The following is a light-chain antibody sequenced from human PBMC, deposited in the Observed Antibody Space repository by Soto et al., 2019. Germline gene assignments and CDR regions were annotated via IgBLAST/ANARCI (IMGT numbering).Light chain of an antibody. V-gene: IGKV1-27*01. J-gene: IGKJ4*01. Sequence: DIQMSQSPSSLSASVGYIFTITCRASQSFSTYLAWYQQKPGKVPKLLISGISTLQSGVPSRFSGSGYGAEFTLTISNLQPEDVATYYCQKYNTAPLTFGGGTKVDIK. CDR2: GIS. CDR1: QSFSTY. CDR3: QKYNTAPLT.